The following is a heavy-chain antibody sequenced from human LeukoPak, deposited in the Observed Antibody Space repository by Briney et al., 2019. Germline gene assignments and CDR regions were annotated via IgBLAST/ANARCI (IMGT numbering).Heavy chain of an antibody. J-gene: IGHJ4*02. CDR3: AKDLGYSSSTDY. D-gene: IGHD2-2*01. CDR2: ISADGTI. CDR1: GFKFDDYA. V-gene: IGHV3-43*02. Sequence: GGSLRLSCAASGFKFDDYAMHWVRQAPGKGLEWVSLISADGTIYYADFVKGRFAISRDNSKNSLYLQMNSLRTEDTALYYCAKDLGYSSSTDYWGQGTLVTVSS.